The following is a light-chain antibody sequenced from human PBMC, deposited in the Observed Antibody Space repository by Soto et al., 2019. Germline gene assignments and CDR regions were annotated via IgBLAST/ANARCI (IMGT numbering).Light chain of an antibody. Sequence: QSALTQPASVSGSHGQSITISCTGTGSDVGGYNFVSWFQHLPGKAPKLIIFDVSSRPSGVSDRFSGSKSGNTASLTISGLQAEDEADYYCSSYTTSSTYLFGGGTKLTVL. CDR3: SSYTTSSTYL. CDR2: DVS. J-gene: IGLJ3*02. CDR1: GSDVGGYNF. V-gene: IGLV2-14*03.